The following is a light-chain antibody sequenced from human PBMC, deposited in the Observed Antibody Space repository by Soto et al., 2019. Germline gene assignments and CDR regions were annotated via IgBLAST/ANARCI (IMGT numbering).Light chain of an antibody. CDR3: SSYAGINNWV. CDR2: EVS. J-gene: IGLJ3*02. V-gene: IGLV2-8*01. Sequence: QSALTQPPSASGSPGQSVTISCTGTSSDVGGYNYVSWYQQHPGKAPKFMIYEVSKRPSGVPDRFSGSKSGNTASLTVSGLQAEDEADYYCSSYAGINNWVFGGGTQLTVL. CDR1: SSDVGGYNY.